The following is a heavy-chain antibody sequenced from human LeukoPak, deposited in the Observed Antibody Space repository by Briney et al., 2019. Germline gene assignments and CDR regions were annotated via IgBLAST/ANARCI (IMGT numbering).Heavy chain of an antibody. Sequence: GGSLRLSCAASGFTFSTYGIHWVRKAPGEGLEWVAFIRYDGSNKYYADSVKGRFTISRDNSKNTLYLQMNSLRAEDTAVYYCARENYYDSSGFDYWGQGTLVTVSS. J-gene: IGHJ4*02. CDR2: IRYDGSNK. CDR3: ARENYYDSSGFDY. V-gene: IGHV3-30*02. D-gene: IGHD3-22*01. CDR1: GFTFSTYG.